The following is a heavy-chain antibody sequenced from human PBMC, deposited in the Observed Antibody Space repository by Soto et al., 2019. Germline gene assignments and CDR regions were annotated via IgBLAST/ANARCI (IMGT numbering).Heavy chain of an antibody. CDR3: ARDPTYYYDSSGSLQAFDI. CDR1: GGTFSSYA. D-gene: IGHD3-22*01. V-gene: IGHV1-69*01. CDR2: IIPIFGTA. Sequence: QVQLVQSGAEVKKPGSSVKVSCKASGGTFSSYAISWVRQAPGQGLEWMGGIIPIFGTAHYAQKFQGRVTITADESTSTAYMELSSLRSEDTAVYYCARDPTYYYDSSGSLQAFDIWGQGTMVTVSS. J-gene: IGHJ3*02.